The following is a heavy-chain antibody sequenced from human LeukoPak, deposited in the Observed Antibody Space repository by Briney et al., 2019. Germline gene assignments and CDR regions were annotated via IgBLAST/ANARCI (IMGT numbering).Heavy chain of an antibody. CDR3: ARITDRTIFGEIMHGFDI. J-gene: IGHJ3*02. CDR1: GDSINNNNYY. V-gene: IGHV4-39*01. Sequence: SETLSLTCTVSGDSINNNNYYWGWIRQPPGNGLEWTGHIYYNGRTYYSPSLKSRGTISVDTSNNQFSLKLSSVTAADTAVYYCARITDRTIFGEIMHGFDIWGQGTPVTVSS. D-gene: IGHD3-3*01. CDR2: IYYNGRT.